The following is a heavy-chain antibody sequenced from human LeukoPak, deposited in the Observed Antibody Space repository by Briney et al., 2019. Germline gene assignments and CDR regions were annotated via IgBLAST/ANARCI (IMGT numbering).Heavy chain of an antibody. V-gene: IGHV4-30-2*01. CDR3: ARVREDYYDSSGYPYFDY. J-gene: IGHJ4*02. CDR2: IYHSGST. D-gene: IGHD3-22*01. CDR1: GGSISSGGYY. Sequence: PSETLSLTCTVSGGSISSGGYYWSWIRQPPGKGLEWIGYIYHSGSTYYNPSLKSRVTISVDTSKNQFSLKLSSVTAADTAVYYCARVREDYYDSSGYPYFDYWGQGTLVTVSS.